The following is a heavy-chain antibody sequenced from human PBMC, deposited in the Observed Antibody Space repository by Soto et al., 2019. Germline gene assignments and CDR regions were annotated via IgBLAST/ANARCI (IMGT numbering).Heavy chain of an antibody. CDR2: ISSSSSYI. CDR3: ARDKRGYCSGGSCYHPVGMDV. Sequence: GGSLRLSCAASGFTFSSYSMNWVRQAPGKGLEWVSSISSSSSYIYYADSVKGRFTISRDNAKNSLYLQMNSLRAEDTAVYYCARDKRGYCSGGSCYHPVGMDVWGQGTTVTVSS. V-gene: IGHV3-21*01. CDR1: GFTFSSYS. D-gene: IGHD2-15*01. J-gene: IGHJ6*02.